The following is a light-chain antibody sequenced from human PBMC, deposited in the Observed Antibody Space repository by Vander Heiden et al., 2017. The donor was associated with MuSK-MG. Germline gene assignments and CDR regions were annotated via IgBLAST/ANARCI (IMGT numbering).Light chain of an antibody. V-gene: IGKV3-20*01. J-gene: IGKJ1*01. CDR1: QSVSSAN. Sequence: TLAPGTLSLSPGERATLSCRASQSVSSANLAWYQQKPGQAPRLLIYGASSRATGIPDRFSGSGSGTDFTLTISKLEPEDFAVYYCQQDGSSPRTFGQGTKVEIK. CDR3: QQDGSSPRT. CDR2: GAS.